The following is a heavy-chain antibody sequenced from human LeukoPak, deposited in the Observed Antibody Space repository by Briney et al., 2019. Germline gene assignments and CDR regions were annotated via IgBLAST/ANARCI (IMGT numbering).Heavy chain of an antibody. Sequence: ASVKVSCKASGYTFTSYYMHWVRQAPGQGLEWMGIINPSGGSTSYAQKFQGRVTMTRDTSISTAYMELSRLRSDDTAVYYCARGSDYYGSGSYSLIPYYYYYMDVWGKGTTVTVSS. D-gene: IGHD3-10*01. CDR2: INPSGGST. V-gene: IGHV1-46*01. J-gene: IGHJ6*03. CDR3: ARGSDYYGSGSYSLIPYYYYYMDV. CDR1: GYTFTSYY.